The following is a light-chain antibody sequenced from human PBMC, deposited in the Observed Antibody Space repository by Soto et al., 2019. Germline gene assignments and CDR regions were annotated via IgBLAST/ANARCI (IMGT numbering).Light chain of an antibody. J-gene: IGKJ2*01. V-gene: IGKV3-15*01. CDR2: GAS. CDR1: QSVSSN. Sequence: EIVMTQSPDTLSVSPGERATLSCRASQSVSSNLAWYRQKPGQAPRLLIYGASTRATGIAARFSGSGSGTEFTLTISSLQSEDFAVYYCQQYNNWPPYTFGQGTKLEIK. CDR3: QQYNNWPPYT.